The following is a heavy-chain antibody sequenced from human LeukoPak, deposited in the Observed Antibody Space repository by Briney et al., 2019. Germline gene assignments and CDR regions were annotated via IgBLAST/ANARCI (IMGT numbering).Heavy chain of an antibody. Sequence: PGGSLRLSCAASGFTFSSYWMHWVRQALGKGLVWVSHINGDGSSTSYADSVKGRVTISRDNAKNTLYLQINSLTAEDSAVYYCARDRSYNLDYWGQGTLVTVSS. CDR1: GFTFSSYW. D-gene: IGHD5-24*01. CDR3: ARDRSYNLDY. V-gene: IGHV3-74*01. CDR2: INGDGSST. J-gene: IGHJ4*02.